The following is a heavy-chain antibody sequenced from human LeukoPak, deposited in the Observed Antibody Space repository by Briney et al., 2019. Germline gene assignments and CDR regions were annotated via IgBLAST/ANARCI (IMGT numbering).Heavy chain of an antibody. D-gene: IGHD6-6*01. CDR3: ARHARQLVGIVHY. V-gene: IGHV4-39*01. CDR2: IYYSGST. CDR1: GGSISSSSYY. Sequence: SETLSLTCTVSGGSISSSSYYWGWIRQSPGKGLEWIGSIYYSGSTYYNPSLKSRVTISVDTSKNQFSLKLSSVTAADTAVYYCARHARQLVGIVHYWGQGTLVTVSS. J-gene: IGHJ4*02.